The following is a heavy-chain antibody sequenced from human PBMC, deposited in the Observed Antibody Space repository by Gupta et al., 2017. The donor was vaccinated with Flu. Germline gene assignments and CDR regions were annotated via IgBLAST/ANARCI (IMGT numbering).Heavy chain of an antibody. J-gene: IGHJ4*02. CDR2: LWYDGTNE. Sequence: QVQLVESGGGVVQPGRSLRLSCEASGFTFSTYAMPWVRQAPGKGLEVVAILWYDGTNEYYGNSVKGRFTISRDNSKNTVYLQMNSLRVEDTAVYYCARDGGGDYCTAGRCFNCDFWGQGTLVTVSS. D-gene: IGHD2-15*01. CDR1: GFTFSTYA. V-gene: IGHV3-33*01. CDR3: ARDGGGDYCTAGRCFNCDF.